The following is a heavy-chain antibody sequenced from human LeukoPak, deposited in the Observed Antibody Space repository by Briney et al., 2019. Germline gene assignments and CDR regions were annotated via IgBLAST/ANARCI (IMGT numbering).Heavy chain of an antibody. CDR2: IYSGGST. CDR1: GFTVSSNY. CDR3: ARDSQRYYYDSSGYFDY. D-gene: IGHD3-22*01. Sequence: PGGSLRLSCAASGFTVSSNYMSWVRQAPGKGLEWVSVIYSGGSTYYADSVKGRFTISRDNSKDTLYLQMNSLRAEDTAVYYCARDSQRYYYDSSGYFDYWGQGTLVTVSS. J-gene: IGHJ4*02. V-gene: IGHV3-66*01.